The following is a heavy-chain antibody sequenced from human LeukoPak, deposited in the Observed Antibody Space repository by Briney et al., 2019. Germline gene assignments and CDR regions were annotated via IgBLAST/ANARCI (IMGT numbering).Heavy chain of an antibody. CDR3: ARGKGREIVVVPAAKGGTNWFDP. CDR1: GGSFSGCY. J-gene: IGHJ5*02. V-gene: IGHV4-34*01. CDR2: INHSGST. Sequence: PSETLSLTCAVYGGSFSGCYWSWIRQPPGKGLEWIGEINHSGSTNYNPSLKSRVTISVDTSKNQFSLKLSSVTAADTVVYYCARGKGREIVVVPAAKGGTNWFDPWGQGTLVTVSS. D-gene: IGHD2-2*01.